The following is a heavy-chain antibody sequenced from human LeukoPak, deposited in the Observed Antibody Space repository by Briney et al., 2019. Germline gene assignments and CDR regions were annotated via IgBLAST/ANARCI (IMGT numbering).Heavy chain of an antibody. V-gene: IGHV3-30*03. CDR2: ILKDGSDA. CDR3: ARDFHYFFDY. D-gene: IGHD3-9*01. J-gene: IGHJ4*02. CDR1: GFTFSSYA. Sequence: GGSLRLSCAASGFTFSSYAMSWVRQAPGKGLEWVTLILKDGSDAFYADSVKGRFTISRDNSENTLFLQMNSLRAEDTAIYYCARDFHYFFDYCGQGTLVTVSS.